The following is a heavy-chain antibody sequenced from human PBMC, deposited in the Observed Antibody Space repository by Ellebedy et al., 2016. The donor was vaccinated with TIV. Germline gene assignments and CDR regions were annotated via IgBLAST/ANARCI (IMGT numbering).Heavy chain of an antibody. J-gene: IGHJ4*02. CDR2: VHHSGST. CDR3: AREEFDTLTGYQKGFDH. D-gene: IGHD3-9*01. CDR1: GGSISRSSYF. V-gene: IGHV4-61*01. Sequence: PSETLSLTCTVSGGSISRSSYFWSWIRQPPGKGLEWIGYVHHSGSTNYNPSLKSRVTISVDMSKNQFSLKLSSVTAADTAVYYCAREEFDTLTGYQKGFDHWGQGTLVTVSS.